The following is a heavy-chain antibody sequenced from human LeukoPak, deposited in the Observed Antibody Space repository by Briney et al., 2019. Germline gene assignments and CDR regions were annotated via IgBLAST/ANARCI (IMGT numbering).Heavy chain of an antibody. J-gene: IGHJ4*02. CDR1: GFIFNTYR. V-gene: IGHV3-7*01. CDR2: IKEDGSEK. Sequence: GGSLRLSCAASGFIFNTYRMNWVRQAPGKGLEWVANIKEDGSEKYYVDSVKGRFTISRDNARNSLYLQMNSLRVDDTAVYFCARDPSASGLFHHWGQGALVTVSS. D-gene: IGHD3-10*01. CDR3: ARDPSASGLFHH.